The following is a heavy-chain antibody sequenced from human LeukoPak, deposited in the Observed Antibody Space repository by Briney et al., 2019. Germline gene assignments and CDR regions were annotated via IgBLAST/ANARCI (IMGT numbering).Heavy chain of an antibody. J-gene: IGHJ1*01. V-gene: IGHV3-74*01. D-gene: IGHD1-26*01. CDR3: AKDPYSRAFEYFQH. CDR1: GFTFSSSW. CDR2: IKTDGSTT. Sequence: HPGGSLRLSCAVSGFTFSSSWMHWVRQAPGKGLVWVSHIKTDGSTTAYADSVKGRFTISRDNAKNTLCLRMNSLRAEGTGVYYCAKDPYSRAFEYFQHWGQGTLVTVSS.